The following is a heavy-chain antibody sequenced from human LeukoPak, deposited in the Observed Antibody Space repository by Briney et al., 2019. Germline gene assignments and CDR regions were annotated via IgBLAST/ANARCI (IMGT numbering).Heavy chain of an antibody. CDR3: ARVRLSYDTGGFYGY. V-gene: IGHV3-21*01. D-gene: IGHD3-22*01. J-gene: IGHJ4*02. CDR1: GFTFSSYS. CDR2: ISSSGTYI. Sequence: GGSLRLSCAASGFTFSSYSMNWVRQAPGKGLEWVSSISSSGTYIDYADSVKGRFTISRDNAKNSLYMQMSSLRAEDTAVYYCARVRLSYDTGGFYGYWGQGSLVTVSS.